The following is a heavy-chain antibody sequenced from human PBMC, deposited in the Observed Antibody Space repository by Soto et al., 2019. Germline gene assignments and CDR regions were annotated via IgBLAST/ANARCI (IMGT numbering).Heavy chain of an antibody. CDR2: ISAYNGNT. CDR3: ARLTMANRIFGVVIRTVGPGY. Sequence: ASVKVSCKASGYTFTSYGISWVRQAPGQGLEWMGWISAYNGNTNYAQKHQGRVTMTTDTSTSTAYMELRSLRSDDTAVYYCARLTMANRIFGVVIRTVGPGYWGQGTLVTVSS. D-gene: IGHD3-3*01. V-gene: IGHV1-18*01. J-gene: IGHJ4*02. CDR1: GYTFTSYG.